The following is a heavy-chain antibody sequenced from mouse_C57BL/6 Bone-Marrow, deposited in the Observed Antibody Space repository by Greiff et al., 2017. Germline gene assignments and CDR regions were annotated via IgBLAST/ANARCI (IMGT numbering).Heavy chain of an antibody. CDR3: GTGTFAY. J-gene: IGHJ2*01. V-gene: IGHV1-59*01. D-gene: IGHD4-1*01. Sequence: QVQLQQPGAELVRPGTSVKLSCKASGYTFTSYWMHWVKQRPGQGLEWIGVIDPSDSYTNSNQKFKGKATLTVDTSSSTAYMQLSSLTSEDSAVYYCGTGTFAYWGQGTTLTVSS. CDR2: IDPSDSYT. CDR1: GYTFTSYW.